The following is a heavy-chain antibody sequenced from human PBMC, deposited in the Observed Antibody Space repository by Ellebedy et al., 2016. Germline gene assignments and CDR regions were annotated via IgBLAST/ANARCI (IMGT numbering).Heavy chain of an antibody. D-gene: IGHD3-10*01. J-gene: IGHJ5*02. CDR1: GGSISGYY. V-gene: IGHV4-34*01. CDR3: ARDRGGKNWFDP. Sequence: SETLSLXCTVSGGSISGYYWSWIRQPPGKGLEWIGEINHSGSTNYNPSLKSRVTISVDTSKNQFSLKLSSVTAADTAVYYCARDRGGKNWFDPWGQGTLVTVSS. CDR2: INHSGST.